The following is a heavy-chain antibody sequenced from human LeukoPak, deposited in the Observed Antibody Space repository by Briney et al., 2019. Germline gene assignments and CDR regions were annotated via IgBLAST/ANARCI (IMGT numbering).Heavy chain of an antibody. Sequence: SVKVSCKASGGTFSSYAISWVRQAPGQGLEWMGGIIPIFGTANYAQKFRGRVTITADESTSTAYMELSRLRSDDTAVYYCATQLGTFFDYWGQGTLVTVSS. CDR2: IIPIFGTA. D-gene: IGHD7-27*01. J-gene: IGHJ4*02. V-gene: IGHV1-69*13. CDR3: ATQLGTFFDY. CDR1: GGTFSSYA.